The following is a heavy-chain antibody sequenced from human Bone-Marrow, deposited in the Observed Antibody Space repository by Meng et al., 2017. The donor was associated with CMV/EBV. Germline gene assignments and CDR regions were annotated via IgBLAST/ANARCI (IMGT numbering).Heavy chain of an antibody. D-gene: IGHD3-3*01. CDR3: ARVTEPVLRFLEWLLPPTYYYYGMDV. J-gene: IGHJ6*02. V-gene: IGHV4-34*01. Sequence: WIRQPPGKGLEWIGEINHSGSTNSNPSLKSRVTISVDTSKNQFSLKLSSVTAADTAVYYCARVTEPVLRFLEWLLPPTYYYYGMDVWGQGTMVTVSS. CDR2: INHSGST.